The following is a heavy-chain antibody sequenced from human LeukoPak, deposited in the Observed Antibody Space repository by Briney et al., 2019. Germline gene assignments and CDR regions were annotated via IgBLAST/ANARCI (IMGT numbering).Heavy chain of an antibody. CDR3: AREPPESYHFDY. J-gene: IGHJ4*02. Sequence: ASVKVSCKASGYTFSGFYVHWVRQAPGQGLEWMGIIKVSGGRTGYAQKFQGRVTMTRDMTTSTVYMELSNLRSEDTAVYYCAREPPESYHFDYWGQGTLVTVSS. D-gene: IGHD2-2*01. CDR2: IKVSGGRT. CDR1: GYTFSGFY. V-gene: IGHV1-46*01.